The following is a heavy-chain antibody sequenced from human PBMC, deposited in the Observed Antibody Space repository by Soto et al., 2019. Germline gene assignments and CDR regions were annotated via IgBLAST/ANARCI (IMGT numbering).Heavy chain of an antibody. D-gene: IGHD2-2*01. CDR3: ARIGDCISTSCRYYYYYYGMDV. V-gene: IGHV3-30-3*01. J-gene: IGHJ6*02. CDR2: ISYDGSNK. CDR1: GFTFSSYA. Sequence: GGSLRLSCAASGFTFSSYAMHWVRQAPGKGLEWVAVISYDGSNKYYADSVKGRLTISRDNSKNTLYLQMNSLRAEDTAVYYCARIGDCISTSCRYYYYYYGMDVWGQGTTVTVSS.